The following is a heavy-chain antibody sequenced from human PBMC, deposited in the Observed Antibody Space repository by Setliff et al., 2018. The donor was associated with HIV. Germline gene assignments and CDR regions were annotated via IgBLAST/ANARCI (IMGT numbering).Heavy chain of an antibody. D-gene: IGHD5-12*01. Sequence: PGESLKISCRTSGYNFATYYITWVRQMPGKGLEWIGRINPGDSDTGYSPSFQGQVTISADKSISTTYLQWNSLKASDTAMYYCATRLLGYSGLGYWGQGTLVTVSS. J-gene: IGHJ4*02. CDR3: ATRLLGYSGLGY. CDR2: INPGDSDT. CDR1: GYNFATYY. V-gene: IGHV5-51*01.